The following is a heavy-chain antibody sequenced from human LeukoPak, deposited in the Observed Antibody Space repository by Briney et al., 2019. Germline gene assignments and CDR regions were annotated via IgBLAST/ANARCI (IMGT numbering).Heavy chain of an antibody. J-gene: IGHJ4*02. Sequence: SETLSLTCTVSGGSISSGDYYWSWIRQPPGKGLECIGYIFYSGTTNYNPSLESRVTISVDTSNNQFSLKLTPVAAADTAVYYCARVLHRTNYSDRRGYLYFDHWGQGTLVTVSS. CDR2: IFYSGTT. CDR1: GGSISSGDYY. D-gene: IGHD3-22*01. V-gene: IGHV4-61*08. CDR3: ARVLHRTNYSDRRGYLYFDH.